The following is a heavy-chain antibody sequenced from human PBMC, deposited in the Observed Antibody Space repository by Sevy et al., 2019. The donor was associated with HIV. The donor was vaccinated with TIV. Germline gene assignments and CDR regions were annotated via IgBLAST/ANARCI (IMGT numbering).Heavy chain of an antibody. J-gene: IGHJ1*01. Sequence: ASVKVSCKASGYTFTSYGISCVRQAPGQGLEWMGWISAYNGNTNYAQKLQGRVTMTTDTSTSTAYMELRSLRSDDTAVYYCARDPYYDSSGYYSAEYFQHWGQGTLVTVSS. CDR1: GYTFTSYG. CDR3: ARDPYYDSSGYYSAEYFQH. D-gene: IGHD3-22*01. V-gene: IGHV1-18*04. CDR2: ISAYNGNT.